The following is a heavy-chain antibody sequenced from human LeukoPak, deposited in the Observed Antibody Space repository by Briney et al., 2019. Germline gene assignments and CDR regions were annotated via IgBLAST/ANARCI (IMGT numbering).Heavy chain of an antibody. CDR2: INHSGST. D-gene: IGHD4-17*01. V-gene: IGHV4-34*01. Sequence: SETLSLTCAVYGGSFSGYYWSWIRLPPGKGLEWIGEINHSGSTNYNPSLKSRVTISVDTSKNQFSLKLSSVTAADTAVYYCAREVSRHPINYGDYKHPLRQFDYWVQGTLVTVSS. J-gene: IGHJ4*02. CDR3: AREVSRHPINYGDYKHPLRQFDY. CDR1: GGSFSGYY.